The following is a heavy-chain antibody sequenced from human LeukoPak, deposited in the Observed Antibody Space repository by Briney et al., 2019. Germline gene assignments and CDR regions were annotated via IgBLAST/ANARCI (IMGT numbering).Heavy chain of an antibody. CDR2: LYHNRTT. J-gene: IGHJ2*01. Sequence: SETLSLTCTVSSYSLAPGFFWAWLRPPPGGGLEWIWSLYHNRTTYCSTSPKSRINSPFQETKIQSSLKLRLVTAADTAVYYCARVEVPRAINDWYCDLWGRSTLVTVSS. CDR1: SYSLAPGFF. V-gene: IGHV4-38-2*02. CDR3: ARVEVPRAINDWYCDL. D-gene: IGHD2-21*01.